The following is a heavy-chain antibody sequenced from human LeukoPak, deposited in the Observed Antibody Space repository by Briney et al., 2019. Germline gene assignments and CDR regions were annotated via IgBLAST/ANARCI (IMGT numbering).Heavy chain of an antibody. CDR3: ARRGDSSSWPYSIDY. CDR2: IYYSGGT. CDR1: GGSISSYY. J-gene: IGHJ4*02. V-gene: IGHV4-59*08. D-gene: IGHD6-13*01. Sequence: SETLSLTCTVSGGSISSYYWSWIRQPPGKGLEWIGFIYYSGGTNYNPSLKSRVTISVDTSKNQFSLKLRSVTAADTAVYYCARRGDSSSWPYSIDYWGQGTLVTVSS.